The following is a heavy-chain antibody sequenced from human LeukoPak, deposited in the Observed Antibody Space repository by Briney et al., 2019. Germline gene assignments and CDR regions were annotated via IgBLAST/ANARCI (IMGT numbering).Heavy chain of an antibody. V-gene: IGHV3-23*01. Sequence: TGGSLRLSCAASGFTFSSHAMSWVRQAPGKGLEWVSVISNSGGDSVKGRFTISRDNSKNTLYLQMNSLRAEDTAVYYCARYCGAATCYSGIDHWGQGTLVTVSS. CDR2: ISNSGG. D-gene: IGHD2-15*01. CDR1: GFTFSSHA. J-gene: IGHJ4*02. CDR3: ARYCGAATCYSGIDH.